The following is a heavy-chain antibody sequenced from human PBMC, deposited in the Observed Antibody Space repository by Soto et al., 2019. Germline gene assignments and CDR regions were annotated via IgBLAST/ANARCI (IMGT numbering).Heavy chain of an antibody. D-gene: IGHD2-8*01. CDR2: INGDGSGT. J-gene: IGHJ3*02. Sequence: EVQLVESGGGLVQPGGSLRLSCAASGFTFSTYWMHWVRQAPGKGLMWVSRINGDGSGTNYADSVKGRFTISRDNAKNTLYLQMNSLRAEDTAVYYCASIRVSRDGFDIWGQGTMVTVSS. CDR3: ASIRVSRDGFDI. CDR1: GFTFSTYW. V-gene: IGHV3-74*01.